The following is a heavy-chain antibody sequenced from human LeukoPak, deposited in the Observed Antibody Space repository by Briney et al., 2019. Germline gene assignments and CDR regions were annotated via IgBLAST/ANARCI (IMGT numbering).Heavy chain of an antibody. CDR1: GFRFNNYA. CDR2: ISMDGIQE. V-gene: IGHV3-30*04. J-gene: IGHJ3*01. Sequence: PGGSLRLSCAASGFRFNNYAMHWVRQPPGTGLEWVAVISMDGIQEYYADSVKGRFSISRDNSKNTLYLQMNSLRSEDTAVYYCAREVYSYAPDALDLWGQGTMVTVSS. D-gene: IGHD5-18*01. CDR3: AREVYSYAPDALDL.